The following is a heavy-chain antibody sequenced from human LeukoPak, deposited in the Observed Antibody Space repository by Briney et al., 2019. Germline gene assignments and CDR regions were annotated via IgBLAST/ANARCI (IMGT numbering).Heavy chain of an antibody. CDR3: ARGDYCSGGSCYNWFDP. D-gene: IGHD2-15*01. CDR1: GYTFTSYD. V-gene: IGHV1-8*01. CDR2: MNPNSGNT. J-gene: IGHJ5*02. Sequence: ASVTVSFTASGYTFTSYDINWVRQATGQGLEWMGWMNPNSGNTGYAQKFQGRVTMTRNTSISTAYMELSSLRSEDTAVYYCARGDYCSGGSCYNWFDPWGQGTLVTVSS.